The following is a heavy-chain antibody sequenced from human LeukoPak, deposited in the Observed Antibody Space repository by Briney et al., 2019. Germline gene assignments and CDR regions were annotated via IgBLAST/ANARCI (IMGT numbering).Heavy chain of an antibody. CDR2: MNPNSGNT. D-gene: IGHD3-22*01. CDR3: ARGSRGYQDAFDI. J-gene: IGHJ3*02. V-gene: IGHV1-8*03. Sequence: GASVKVSCKASGYTFTSYDINWVRQATGQGLEWMGWMNPNSGNTGYAQKFQGRVTITRNTSISTAYMVLSSLRSEDTAVYYCARGSRGYQDAFDIWGQGTMVTVSS. CDR1: GYTFTSYD.